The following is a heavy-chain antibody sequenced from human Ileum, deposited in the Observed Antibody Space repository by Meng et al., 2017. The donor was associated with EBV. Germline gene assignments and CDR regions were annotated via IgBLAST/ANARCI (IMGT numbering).Heavy chain of an antibody. CDR2: VVYSGTT. Sequence: QRQLQERAPGLVNPSETLSLTFMVSGGSISSSSSYWAWIRQPPGEGLEWIGSVVYSGTTYYTSSLKSRVSISVDTSKNQFSLKLSSVTAADTAVYYCARHHHSPTFDYWGQGTLVTVSS. CDR3: ARHHHSPTFDY. J-gene: IGHJ4*02. D-gene: IGHD1-14*01. V-gene: IGHV4-39*01. CDR1: GGSISSSSSY.